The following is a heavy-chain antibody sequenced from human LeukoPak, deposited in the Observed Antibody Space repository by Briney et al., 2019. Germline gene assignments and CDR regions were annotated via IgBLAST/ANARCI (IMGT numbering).Heavy chain of an antibody. V-gene: IGHV3-33*08. CDR3: ARGTGYLIIDY. Sequence: GGSLRLSCAASGFTFSSYRMHWVRQAPGKGLEWVAVIWYDGSNKYYADSVKGRFTISRDNSKNTLYLQMNSLRVEDTAVYYCARGTGYLIIDYWGQGTLVTVSS. D-gene: IGHD3/OR15-3a*01. CDR2: IWYDGSNK. J-gene: IGHJ4*02. CDR1: GFTFSSYR.